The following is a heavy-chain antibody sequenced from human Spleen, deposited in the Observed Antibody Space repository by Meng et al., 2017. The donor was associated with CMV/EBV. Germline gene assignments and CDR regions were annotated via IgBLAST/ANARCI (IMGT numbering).Heavy chain of an antibody. J-gene: IGHJ4*02. Sequence: GSLRLSCTVSGGSISSYYWSWIRQPPGKGLEWIGYIYYSGSTNYNPSLKSRVTISVDTSKNQFSLKLSSVTAADTAVYYCAREGSGSFEDYWGQGTLVTVSS. D-gene: IGHD1-26*01. CDR1: GGSISSYY. V-gene: IGHV4-59*01. CDR3: AREGSGSFEDY. CDR2: IYYSGST.